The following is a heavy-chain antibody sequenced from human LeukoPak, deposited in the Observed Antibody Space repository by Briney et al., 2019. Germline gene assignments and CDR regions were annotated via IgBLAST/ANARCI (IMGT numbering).Heavy chain of an antibody. CDR1: GGSISSYY. V-gene: IGHV4-59*01. D-gene: IGHD6-13*01. Sequence: PSETLSLTCTVSGGSISSYYWSWIRQPPGKGLEWIGYIYYSGSTNYNPSLKSRVTISEDTSKNQFSLKLSSVTAADTAVYYCARPYSSSWYDAFDIWGQGTMVTVSS. CDR3: ARPYSSSWYDAFDI. J-gene: IGHJ3*02. CDR2: IYYSGST.